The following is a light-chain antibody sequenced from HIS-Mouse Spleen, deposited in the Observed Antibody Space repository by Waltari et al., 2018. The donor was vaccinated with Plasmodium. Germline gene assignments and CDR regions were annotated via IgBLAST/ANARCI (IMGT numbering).Light chain of an antibody. CDR1: ALPKQY. Sequence: SYELTQPPSVSVSPGQTARITCSGDALPKQYAYWYQQKPGQAPVLVIYKDSERPSGIPERFSGSSSGTKVTLTISGVQAEDEADYYCQSADSSGTPNWVFGGGTKLTVL. CDR2: KDS. J-gene: IGLJ3*02. CDR3: QSADSSGTPNWV. V-gene: IGLV3-25*03.